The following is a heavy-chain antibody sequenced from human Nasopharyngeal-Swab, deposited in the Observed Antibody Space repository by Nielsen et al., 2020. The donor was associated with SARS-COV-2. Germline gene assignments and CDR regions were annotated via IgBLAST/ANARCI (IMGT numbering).Heavy chain of an antibody. CDR3: TTDLEFWGSYYEEYFQH. D-gene: IGHD1-26*01. CDR2: ISYDGGNK. Sequence: GESLKISCAASGFTFSSYAMHWVRQAPGKGLEWVAVISYDGGNKYYADSVKGRFTISRDNSKNTLYLQMNSLRAEDTAVYYCTTDLEFWGSYYEEYFQHWGQGTLVTVSS. J-gene: IGHJ1*01. CDR1: GFTFSSYA. V-gene: IGHV3-30-3*01.